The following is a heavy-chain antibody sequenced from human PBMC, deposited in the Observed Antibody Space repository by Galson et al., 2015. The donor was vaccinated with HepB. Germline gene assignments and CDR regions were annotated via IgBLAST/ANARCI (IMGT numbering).Heavy chain of an antibody. V-gene: IGHV1-18*01. Sequence: SVKVSCKASGYTFTSYGISWVRQAPGQGLEWMGWISAYNGNTNYAQKLQGRVTMTTDTSTSTAYMELRSLRSDDTAVYYCARDHTLYCSSTSCYPPFGYWGQGTLVTVSS. CDR2: ISAYNGNT. J-gene: IGHJ4*02. D-gene: IGHD2-2*01. CDR3: ARDHTLYCSSTSCYPPFGY. CDR1: GYTFTSYG.